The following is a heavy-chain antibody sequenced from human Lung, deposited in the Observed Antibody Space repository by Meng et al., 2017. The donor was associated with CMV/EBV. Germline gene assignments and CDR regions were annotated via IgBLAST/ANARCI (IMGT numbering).Heavy chain of an antibody. CDR3: AKETGPISGGYYYYVIDV. V-gene: IGHV3-30*02. CDR1: GFTFSSYG. D-gene: IGHD3-3*01. J-gene: IGHJ6*02. Sequence: GESXKISCAASGFTFSSYGMHWVRQAPGKGLEGVAFIRYDGKNEYYADSVKGRFSISRDDSKNTLYLQMNSLRPEDTAVYYCAKETGPISGGYYYYVIDVXGQGXTVTVSS. CDR2: IRYDGKNE.